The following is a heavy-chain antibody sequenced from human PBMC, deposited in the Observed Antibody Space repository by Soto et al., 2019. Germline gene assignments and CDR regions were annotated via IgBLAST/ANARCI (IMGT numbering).Heavy chain of an antibody. CDR3: ARHTKHYGDYVLYYYGMDV. V-gene: IGHV3-48*02. D-gene: IGHD4-17*01. CDR2: ISSSSSTI. CDR1: GFTFSSYS. Sequence: GGSLRLSCAASGFTFSSYSMNWVRQAPGKGLEWVSYISSSSSTIYYADSVKGRFTISRDNAKNSLYLQMNSLRDEDTAVYYCARHTKHYGDYVLYYYGMDVWGQGTTVTVSS. J-gene: IGHJ6*02.